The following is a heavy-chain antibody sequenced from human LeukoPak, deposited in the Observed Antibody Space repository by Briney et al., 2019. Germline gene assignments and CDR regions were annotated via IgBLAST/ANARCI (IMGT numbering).Heavy chain of an antibody. CDR3: ARDHSNDFWSGSGPLYYMDV. CDR2: ISAYNGNT. Sequence: ASVKVSCKASGYTFTSYGISWVRQAAGQGLEWMGWISAYNGNTNYAQKLQGRVTMTTDTSTSTAYMELRSLRSDDTAVYYCARDHSNDFWSGSGPLYYMDVWGKGTTVTVSS. CDR1: GYTFTSYG. D-gene: IGHD3-3*01. J-gene: IGHJ6*03. V-gene: IGHV1-18*01.